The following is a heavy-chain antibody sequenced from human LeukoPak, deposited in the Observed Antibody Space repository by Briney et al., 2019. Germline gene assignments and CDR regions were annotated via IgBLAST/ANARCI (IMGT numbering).Heavy chain of an antibody. CDR3: AKALPMAPFDY. D-gene: IGHD3-10*01. Sequence: GRSLRLSCAASGFTFDIYAMHWVRQAPGKGLEWVSGISWNSGIIDYADSVEGRFTISRDNAKNSLSLQMNSLRAEGTALYYCAKALPMAPFDYWGQGTLVTVSS. V-gene: IGHV3-9*01. CDR1: GFTFDIYA. J-gene: IGHJ4*02. CDR2: ISWNSGII.